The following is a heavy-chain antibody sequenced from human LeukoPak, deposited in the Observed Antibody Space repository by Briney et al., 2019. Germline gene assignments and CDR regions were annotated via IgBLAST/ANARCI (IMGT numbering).Heavy chain of an antibody. V-gene: IGHV3-9*01. D-gene: IGHD2-2*01. CDR1: GFTFDDYA. CDR3: AKDTSSTVDYFDY. Sequence: GGSLRLSCAASGFTFDDYAMHWVRQAPGKGLEWVSGISWNSGSIGYADSVKGRFTISRDNAKNTLYLQMNSLRAEDTAVYYCAKDTSSTVDYFDYWGQGTLVTVSS. CDR2: ISWNSGSI. J-gene: IGHJ4*02.